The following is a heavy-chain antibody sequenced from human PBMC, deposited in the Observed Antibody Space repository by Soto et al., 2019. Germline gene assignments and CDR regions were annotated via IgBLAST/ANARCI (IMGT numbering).Heavy chain of an antibody. D-gene: IGHD3-10*01. J-gene: IGHJ4*02. CDR2: IYYSGST. Sequence: PSETLSLTCTVSGGSISSSSYYWGWIRQPPGKGLEWIGSIYYSGSTYYNPSLKSRVTISVDTSKNQFSLKLSSVTAADTAVYYCARQTYYYGSGSYLWDYWGQGTLVTVSS. V-gene: IGHV4-39*01. CDR1: GGSISSSSYY. CDR3: ARQTYYYGSGSYLWDY.